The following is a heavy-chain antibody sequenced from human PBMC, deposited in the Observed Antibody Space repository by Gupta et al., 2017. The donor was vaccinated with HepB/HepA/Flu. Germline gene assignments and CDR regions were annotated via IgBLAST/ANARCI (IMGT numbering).Heavy chain of an antibody. CDR3: ARALGLAYQQTGSWFDP. CDR2: IKQDGSEK. Sequence: EVQLVESGGGLVQPGGSLRLPCAASGFTFSSYWMSWVRQAPGKGLEWVANIKQDGSEKYYVDSVKGRFTISRDNAKNSLYLQMNSLRAEDTAVYYCARALGLAYQQTGSWFDPWGQGTLVTGSS. V-gene: IGHV3-7*01. J-gene: IGHJ5*02. CDR1: GFTFSSYW. D-gene: IGHD2-2*01.